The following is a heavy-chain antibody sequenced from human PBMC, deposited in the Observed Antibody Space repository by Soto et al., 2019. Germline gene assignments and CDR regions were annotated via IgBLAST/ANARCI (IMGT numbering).Heavy chain of an antibody. D-gene: IGHD4-17*01. CDR1: GYTFTSYD. Sequence: QVQLVQSGAEVKKPGASVKVSCRAFGYTFTSYDINGLRQAPGQGLGWLGWMNPNSGNTGYAQKFQGRVTMTRNTSISTAYMELSSLRSEDTAVYYCARGYGYGDYPYNWFDPWGQGTLVTVSS. CDR2: MNPNSGNT. J-gene: IGHJ5*02. CDR3: ARGYGYGDYPYNWFDP. V-gene: IGHV1-8*01.